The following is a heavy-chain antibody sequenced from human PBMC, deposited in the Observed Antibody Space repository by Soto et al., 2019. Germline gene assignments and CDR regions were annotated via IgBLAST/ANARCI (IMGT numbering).Heavy chain of an antibody. J-gene: IGHJ5*02. CDR3: ARGRHWFGP. Sequence: SETLSLTCTVSDASVWSDSYFWTWIRQPPGKGLEWIAYISHTGDTNYNPSLKSRVATSIDTSRNQVSLTLTAVNAADTAVYFCARGRHWFGPWGQGTLVTVSS. CDR1: DASVWSDSYF. V-gene: IGHV4-61*01. CDR2: ISHTGDT.